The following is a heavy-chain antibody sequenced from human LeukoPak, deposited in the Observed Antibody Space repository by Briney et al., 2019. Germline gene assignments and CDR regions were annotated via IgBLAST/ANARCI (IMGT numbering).Heavy chain of an antibody. V-gene: IGHV7-4-1*02. CDR2: INPNTGNP. J-gene: IGHJ5*02. CDR3: ARAYQRLGGLSFPDQ. Sequence: ASVRVSCKASGYTFASYAMNWVRQAPGQGLEWMGWINPNTGNPTYAQGFTGRFVFSLDTSVSTTYLQISSLKAEDTAVYYCARAYQRLGGLSFPDQWGQGTLVSVSS. CDR1: GYTFASYA. D-gene: IGHD3-16*02.